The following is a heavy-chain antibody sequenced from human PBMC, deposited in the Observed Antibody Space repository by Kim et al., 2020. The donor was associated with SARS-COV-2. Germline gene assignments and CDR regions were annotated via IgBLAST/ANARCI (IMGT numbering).Heavy chain of an antibody. D-gene: IGHD2-15*01. Sequence: DSVRGRCTIYRDNPKNSLYLQMNSLRAEDTAIYYCARVGKEVGVAECYFHPWGQGTLVTVST. V-gene: IGHV3-20*03. CDR3: ARVGKEVGVAECYFHP. J-gene: IGHJ5*02.